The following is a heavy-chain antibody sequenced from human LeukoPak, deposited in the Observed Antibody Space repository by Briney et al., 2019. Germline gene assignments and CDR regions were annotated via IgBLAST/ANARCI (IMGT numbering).Heavy chain of an antibody. CDR1: GFSFSNYG. CDR2: IWYDGSNK. CDR3: AKARGAATYYYYYMDV. V-gene: IGHV3-33*06. J-gene: IGHJ6*03. D-gene: IGHD1-26*01. Sequence: GRSLRLSCAVSGFSFSNYGMHWVRQAPGKGLEWVALIWYDGSNKYYADSVKGRFTFSRDNSKNTLYLQMNTLRAEDTAVYYCAKARGAATYYYYYMDVWGKGTTVTVYS.